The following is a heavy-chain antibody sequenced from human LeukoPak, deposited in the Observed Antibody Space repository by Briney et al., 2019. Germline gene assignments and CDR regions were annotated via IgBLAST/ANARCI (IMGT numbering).Heavy chain of an antibody. CDR1: GGTFSSYA. CDR2: IIPILGIA. Sequence: ASVKVSCKASGGTFSSYAISWVRQAPGQGLEWMGRIIPILGIANYAQKFQGRVTITADKSTSTAYMELSSLRSEDTAVYYCASEMTGYSSSWYLVAFDIWGQGTMVTVSS. CDR3: ASEMTGYSSSWYLVAFDI. V-gene: IGHV1-69*04. J-gene: IGHJ3*02. D-gene: IGHD6-13*01.